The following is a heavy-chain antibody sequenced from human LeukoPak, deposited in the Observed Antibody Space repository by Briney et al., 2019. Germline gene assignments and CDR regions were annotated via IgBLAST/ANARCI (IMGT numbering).Heavy chain of an antibody. CDR2: MYTSGST. CDR3: ARHHTGYYDFWSGYYRHYYYYYMDV. D-gene: IGHD3-3*01. V-gene: IGHV4-4*09. Sequence: SETLSLTCTVSGGSISSYYWSWIRQPPGKGLEWIGYMYTSGSTNYNPSLKSRVTISVDTSKNQFSLKLSSVTAADTAVYYCARHHTGYYDFWSGYYRHYYYYYMDVWGKGTTVTVSS. CDR1: GGSISSYY. J-gene: IGHJ6*03.